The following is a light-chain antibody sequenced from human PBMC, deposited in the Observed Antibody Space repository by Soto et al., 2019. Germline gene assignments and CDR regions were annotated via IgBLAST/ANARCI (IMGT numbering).Light chain of an antibody. V-gene: IGKV3-15*01. CDR2: GAS. J-gene: IGKJ1*01. Sequence: EIVMTQSPVTLSVSPGERATLSCRASQTVTTDLAWYQQKPGQAPRLVIHGASTRATDFPARFSGSGSGTEFTLTISRLQSEDIAGYYCHQYYTWPRTFGQGTKVEIK. CDR3: HQYYTWPRT. CDR1: QTVTTD.